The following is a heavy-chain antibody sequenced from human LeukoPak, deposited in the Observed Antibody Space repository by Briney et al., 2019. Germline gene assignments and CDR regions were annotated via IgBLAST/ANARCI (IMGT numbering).Heavy chain of an antibody. J-gene: IGHJ1*01. Sequence: GASVNVSCKASGGTFSSYAISWVRQAPGQGLEWIGGIIPILGTGNYAQKFQGRVTITADKSTRTAYMELSSLRSEDTAVYYCARDHDLTGTYEYLKYWGQGTLVTVSS. CDR1: GGTFSSYA. V-gene: IGHV1-69*06. CDR3: ARDHDLTGTYEYLKY. CDR2: IIPILGTG. D-gene: IGHD7-27*01.